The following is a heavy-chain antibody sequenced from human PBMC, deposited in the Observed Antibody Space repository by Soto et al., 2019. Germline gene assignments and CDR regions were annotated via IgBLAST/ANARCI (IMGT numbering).Heavy chain of an antibody. CDR1: GGSISNYY. Sequence: NPSGTPSLTCTVSGGSISNYYWSWIRQPPGKGLEWIGYIYYSGSTNYNPSLESRVTISVDTSKNQFSLKLSSVTAADTAVYYCERQGPAHMVTNKLDPRGQ. J-gene: IGHJ5*02. CDR2: IYYSGST. CDR3: ERQGPAHMVTNKLDP. D-gene: IGHD2-2*01. V-gene: IGHV4-59*01.